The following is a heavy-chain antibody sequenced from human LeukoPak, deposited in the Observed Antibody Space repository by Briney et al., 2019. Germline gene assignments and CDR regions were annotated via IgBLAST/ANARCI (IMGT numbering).Heavy chain of an antibody. V-gene: IGHV1-18*01. CDR3: AKRDRGYSYGYLDY. Sequence: ASVKVFCKTSGYSFITYGISWVRQAPGQGLEWMGWISAYNGNAVYVPKFQGRVTMTTDTSTSTAYMDLGSLRSDDTAVYYCAKRDRGYSYGYLDYWGQGTLVTVSS. J-gene: IGHJ4*02. CDR2: ISAYNGNA. CDR1: GYSFITYG. D-gene: IGHD5-18*01.